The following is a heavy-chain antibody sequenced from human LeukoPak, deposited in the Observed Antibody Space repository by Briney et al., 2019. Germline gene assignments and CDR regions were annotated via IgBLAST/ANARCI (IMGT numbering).Heavy chain of an antibody. D-gene: IGHD5/OR15-5a*01. CDR1: GFTFSNYA. J-gene: IGHJ4*02. CDR2: ISSSGDGT. Sequence: GGSLRLSCVGSGFTFSNYAMTWVRQGPGKGLEWVSTISSSGDGTFYADSVRGRFTISRDNSKNRLYLQMSDLRAEDTAVYFCARSVSGVYYWGRGTLVTVSS. CDR3: ARSVSGVYY. V-gene: IGHV3-23*01.